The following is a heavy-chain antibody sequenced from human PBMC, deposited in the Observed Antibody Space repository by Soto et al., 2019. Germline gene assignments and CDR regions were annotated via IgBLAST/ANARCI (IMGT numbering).Heavy chain of an antibody. CDR3: ARWDYGDYVEWFDP. CDR2: INHSGST. CDR1: GGSFSGYY. D-gene: IGHD4-17*01. J-gene: IGHJ5*02. V-gene: IGHV4-34*01. Sequence: QVQLQQWGAGLLKPSETLSLTCAVYGGSFSGYYWSWIRQPPGKGLEWVGEINHSGSTNYNPALKSRVTIAVDTSKNEFSRKLSSVTAADTAVYYCARWDYGDYVEWFDPCGQGTLVTVSS.